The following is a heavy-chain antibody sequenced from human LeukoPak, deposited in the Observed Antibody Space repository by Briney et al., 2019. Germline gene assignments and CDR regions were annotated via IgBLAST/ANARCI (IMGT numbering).Heavy chain of an antibody. V-gene: IGHV4-34*01. J-gene: IGHJ4*02. D-gene: IGHD4-17*01. CDR2: INHSGST. CDR3: ARVAATVTELYYFDY. Sequence: PSETLSLTCAVYGGSSSGYYWSWIRQPPGKGLEWIGEINHSGSTNYNPSLKSRVTISVDTSKNQFSLKLSSVTAADTAVYYCARVAATVTELYYFDYWGRGTLVTVSS. CDR1: GGSSSGYY.